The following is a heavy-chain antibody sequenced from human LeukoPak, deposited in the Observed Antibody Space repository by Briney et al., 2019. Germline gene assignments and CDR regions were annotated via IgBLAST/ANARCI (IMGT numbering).Heavy chain of an antibody. V-gene: IGHV1-69*06. CDR2: IIPIFGTA. CDR1: GGTYSSYA. CDR3: ASGVTTGFDP. D-gene: IGHD3-3*01. J-gene: IGHJ5*02. Sequence: ASVKVSCKASGGTYSSYAISWVRQAPGQGLEWMGRIIPIFGTANYAQKFQGRVTITADKSTSTAYRELSSLRSEDTAVYYCASGVTTGFDPWGQGTLVTVSS.